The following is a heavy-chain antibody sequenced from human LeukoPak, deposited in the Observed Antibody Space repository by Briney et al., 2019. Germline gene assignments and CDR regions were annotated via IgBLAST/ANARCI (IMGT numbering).Heavy chain of an antibody. V-gene: IGHV4-59*01. CDR3: ARSYGGSTYYPFDY. CDR2: IYNSGTT. J-gene: IGHJ4*02. Sequence: SETLSLTCSVSGGSIGNSYWNWIRQPPGKGLERIGNIYNSGTTDYNSSLKSRVTISLDTSKNHFSLRLSSMTAADTAVYYCARSYGGSTYYPFDYWGQGTLVTVSS. D-gene: IGHD3-22*01. CDR1: GGSIGNSY.